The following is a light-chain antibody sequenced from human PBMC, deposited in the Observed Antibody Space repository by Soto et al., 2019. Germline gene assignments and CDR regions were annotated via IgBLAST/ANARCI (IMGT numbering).Light chain of an antibody. CDR1: QRVSSPY. Sequence: PGERATLSCRASQRVSSPYFAWYQQKPGQAPRLLVYGASSRATGIPDRFSGSGSGTDFTLTISRLEPEDFAVYYCQQFGSSPWTFGQGTKVEIK. V-gene: IGKV3-20*01. CDR2: GAS. J-gene: IGKJ1*01. CDR3: QQFGSSPWT.